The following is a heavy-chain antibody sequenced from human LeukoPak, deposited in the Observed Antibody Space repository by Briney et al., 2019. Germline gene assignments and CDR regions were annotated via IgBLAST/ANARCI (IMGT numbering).Heavy chain of an antibody. D-gene: IGHD1/OR15-1a*01. CDR2: IKQDGSEK. CDR1: GFTFSSYW. Sequence: GGSLRLSCAASGFTFSSYWMSWVRQAPGKGLAWVANIKQDGSEKYYVDSVKGRFTISRDNAKNSLYLQMNSLRTEDTAVYYCAREAYNWNIDVFDIWGQGTMVTVSS. V-gene: IGHV3-7*01. J-gene: IGHJ3*02. CDR3: AREAYNWNIDVFDI.